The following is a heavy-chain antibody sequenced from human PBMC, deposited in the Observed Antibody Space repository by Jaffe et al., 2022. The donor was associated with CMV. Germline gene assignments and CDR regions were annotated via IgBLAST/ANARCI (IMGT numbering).Heavy chain of an antibody. CDR3: ARWGLREQQLVLRRRNYYYYGMDV. D-gene: IGHD6-13*01. Sequence: EVQLVESGGGLVQPGGSLRLSCAASGFTFSSYWMHWVRQAPGKGLVWVSRINSDGSSTSYADSVKGRFTISRDNAKNTLYLQMNSLRAEDTAVYYCARWGLREQQLVLRRRNYYYYGMDVWGQGTTVTVSS. J-gene: IGHJ6*02. CDR2: INSDGSST. V-gene: IGHV3-74*01. CDR1: GFTFSSYW.